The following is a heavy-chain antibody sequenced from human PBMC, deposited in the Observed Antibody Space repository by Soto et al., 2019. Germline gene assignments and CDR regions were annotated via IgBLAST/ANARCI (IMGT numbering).Heavy chain of an antibody. CDR2: ISCDGSSQ. CDR1: RFTFRSYA. J-gene: IGHJ4*02. CDR3: AREAEAFDY. Sequence: QVQLVESGGGVVQPGRSLRLSCAASRFTFRSYAMHWVRQAPGKGLEWVAVISCDGSSQSYVDSVKGRFTISRDNSKNTLCLQMNSLRPEDTAVYYCAREAEAFDYWGQGTLVTVSS. V-gene: IGHV3-30-3*01.